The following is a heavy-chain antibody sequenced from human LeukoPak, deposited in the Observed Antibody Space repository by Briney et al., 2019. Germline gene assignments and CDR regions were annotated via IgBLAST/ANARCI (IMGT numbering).Heavy chain of an antibody. J-gene: IGHJ4*02. CDR2: IIPILGIA. D-gene: IGHD4-17*01. CDR3: AGHHDYGFDY. CDR1: GGTFSSYT. V-gene: IGHV1-69*02. Sequence: SVKVSCKASGGTFSSYTISWVRQAPGQGLEWMGRIIPILGIANYAQKFQGRVTITADKSMSTAYMVLSSLRSEDTAVYYCAGHHDYGFDYWGQGTLVTVSS.